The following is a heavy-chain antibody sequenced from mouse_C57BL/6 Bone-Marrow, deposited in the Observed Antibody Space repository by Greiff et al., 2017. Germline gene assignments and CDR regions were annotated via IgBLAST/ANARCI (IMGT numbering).Heavy chain of an antibody. V-gene: IGHV5-12*01. CDR1: GFTFSDYY. Sequence: EVMLVESGGGLVQPGGSLKLSCAASGFTFSDYYMYWVRQTPEKRLEWVAYISNGGGSTYYPDTVKGRFTISRDNAKNTLYLQMIRLKSEDTAMYYCARQGNYYGRSNGYFDYWGQGTTLTVSS. CDR3: ARQGNYYGRSNGYFDY. D-gene: IGHD1-1*01. J-gene: IGHJ2*01. CDR2: ISNGGGST.